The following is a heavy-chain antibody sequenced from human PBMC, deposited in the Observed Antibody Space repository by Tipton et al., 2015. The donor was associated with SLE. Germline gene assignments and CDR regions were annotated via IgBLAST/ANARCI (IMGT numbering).Heavy chain of an antibody. J-gene: IGHJ4*02. D-gene: IGHD6-19*01. CDR3: ARALSSGWYYY. CDR1: GGSFSGYY. Sequence: TLPLTCAVYGGSFSGYYWSWIRQPPGKGLEWIGEINHSGSTNYNPSLKSRVTISVDTSKNQFSLKLSSVTAADTAVYYCARALSSGWYYYWGQGTLVTVSS. V-gene: IGHV4-34*01. CDR2: INHSGST.